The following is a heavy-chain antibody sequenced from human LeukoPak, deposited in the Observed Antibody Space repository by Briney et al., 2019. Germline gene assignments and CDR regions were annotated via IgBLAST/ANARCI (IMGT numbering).Heavy chain of an antibody. J-gene: IGHJ6*03. Sequence: GGSLRLSCAASGFTFSSHSMNWVRQAPGKGLEWVSSISSSSSYIYYADSVKGRFTISRDNAKNSLYLQMNSLRAEDTAIYYCARSSGWYHRGPDYYYYYMDVWGKGTTVTVS. CDR2: ISSSSSYI. V-gene: IGHV3-21*01. D-gene: IGHD6-19*01. CDR1: GFTFSSHS. CDR3: ARSSGWYHRGPDYYYYYMDV.